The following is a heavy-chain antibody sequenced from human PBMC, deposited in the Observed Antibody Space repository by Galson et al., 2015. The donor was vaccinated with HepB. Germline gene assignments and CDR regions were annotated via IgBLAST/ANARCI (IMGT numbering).Heavy chain of an antibody. CDR3: ARERVLRYFDWLSTDAFDI. CDR2: INPNSGGT. V-gene: IGHV1-2*02. CDR1: GYTFTGYY. Sequence: SVKVSCKASGYTFTGYYMHWVRQAPGQGLEWMGWINPNSGGTNYAQKFQGRVTMTRDTSISTAYMELSRLRSDDTAVYYCARERVLRYFDWLSTDAFDIWGQGTMVTVSS. D-gene: IGHD3-9*01. J-gene: IGHJ3*02.